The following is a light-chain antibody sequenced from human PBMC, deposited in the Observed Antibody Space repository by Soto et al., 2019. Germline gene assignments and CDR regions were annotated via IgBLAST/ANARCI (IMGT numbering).Light chain of an antibody. CDR1: SSDIGAYNS. CDR3: ASYTTGRIRV. Sequence: QSVLTQPASVPASPGQSITISCTGTSSDIGAYNSVSWYQQHPGEAPQLIIYDVSYRPSGIPSRFSGSKSGNTASLTVSGLQADDDADYYCASYTTGRIRVFGGGTKLTVL. J-gene: IGLJ2*01. CDR2: DVS. V-gene: IGLV2-14*03.